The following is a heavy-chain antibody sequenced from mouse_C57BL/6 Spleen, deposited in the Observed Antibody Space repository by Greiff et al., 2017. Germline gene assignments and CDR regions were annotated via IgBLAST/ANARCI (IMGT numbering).Heavy chain of an antibody. CDR1: GFTFSDYG. CDR2: ISSGSSTI. CDR3: ARGGDYYGRLSIFGY. V-gene: IGHV5-17*01. J-gene: IGHJ2*01. D-gene: IGHD1-1*01. Sequence: EVQLVESGGGLVKPGGSLKLSCAASGFTFSDYGMHWVRQAPGKGLEWVAYISSGSSTIYYADTVKGRFTISRDTAKNTLFLQMTSLRSEDTAMYYCARGGDYYGRLSIFGYWGQGTTLTVSS.